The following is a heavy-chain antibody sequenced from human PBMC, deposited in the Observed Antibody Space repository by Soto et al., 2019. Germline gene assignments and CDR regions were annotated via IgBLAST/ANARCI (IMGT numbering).Heavy chain of an antibody. J-gene: IGHJ2*01. D-gene: IGHD3-10*01. CDR3: ARTPIPSYYYGSGSSYFDL. V-gene: IGHV2-5*02. CDR2: IYWDDDK. Sequence: QITLKESGPTLVIPTQTLRLTCTFSGFSLSTSGVGVGWIRQPPGKALEWLALIYWDDDKRYSPSLKSRLTITKDTSKNQVVLTMTNMDPVDTATYYCARTPIPSYYYGSGSSYFDLWGRGTLVTVSS. CDR1: GFSLSTSGVG.